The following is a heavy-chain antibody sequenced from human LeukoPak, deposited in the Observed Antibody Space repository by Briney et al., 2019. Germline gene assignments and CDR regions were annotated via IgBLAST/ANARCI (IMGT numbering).Heavy chain of an antibody. CDR1: GFTVSSNY. CDR3: ARDWDSSGYFDY. V-gene: IGHV3-66*01. CDR2: IYSGGST. J-gene: IGHJ4*02. Sequence: PGGSLRLSCAASGFTVSSNYMSWVRQAPGKGLEWVPVIYSGGSTYYADSVKGRFTISRDNSKNTLYLQMNSLRAEDTAVYYCARDWDSSGYFDYWGQGTLVTVSS. D-gene: IGHD3-22*01.